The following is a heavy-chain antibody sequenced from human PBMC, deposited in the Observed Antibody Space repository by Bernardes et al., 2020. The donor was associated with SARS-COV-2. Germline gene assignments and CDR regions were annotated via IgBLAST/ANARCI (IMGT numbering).Heavy chain of an antibody. J-gene: IGHJ6*02. CDR3: EGSACGIDCYIGGLRSWEYGMDV. D-gene: IGHD2-21*02. V-gene: IGHV4-39*01. CDR2: MYSIGSS. CDR1: GASISSSNYY. Sequence: SETLSLTCTVSGASISSSNYYWGWILQPPGKGLEWIGSMYSIGSSYYNPSLQSRVSGSVDTSKNQFSLRLSFVTAADPAVYYCEGSACGIDCYIGGLRSWEYGMDVWGQGTKVTVSS.